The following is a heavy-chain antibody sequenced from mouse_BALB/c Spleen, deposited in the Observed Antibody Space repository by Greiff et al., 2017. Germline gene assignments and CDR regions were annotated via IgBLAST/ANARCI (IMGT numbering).Heavy chain of an antibody. CDR3: TREFDYYGSSFFDY. CDR1: GFTFSSYT. V-gene: IGHV5-6-4*01. CDR2: ISSGGSYT. D-gene: IGHD1-1*01. J-gene: IGHJ2*01. Sequence: EVKLEESGGGLVKPGGSLKLSCAASGFTFSSYTMSWVRQTPEKRLEWVATISSGGSYTYYPDSVKGRFTISRDNAKNTLYLQMSSLKSEDTAMYYCTREFDYYGSSFFDYWGQGTTLTVSS.